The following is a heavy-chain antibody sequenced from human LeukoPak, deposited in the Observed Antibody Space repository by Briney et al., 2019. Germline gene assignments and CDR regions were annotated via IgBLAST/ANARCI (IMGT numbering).Heavy chain of an antibody. CDR3: ARGGSTSSSSHFHH. CDR1: GFSFSSYS. J-gene: IGHJ1*01. V-gene: IGHV3-21*01. CDR2: ISGSSSFI. Sequence: GGSLRLSCAASGFSFSSYSMNWVRQAPAKGLEWVSSISGSSSFIYYADSVKGRFTISRDNAKNSLYLQMNSLRGEDTAVYYCARGGSTSSSSHFHHWGQGTLVTVSS. D-gene: IGHD6-6*01.